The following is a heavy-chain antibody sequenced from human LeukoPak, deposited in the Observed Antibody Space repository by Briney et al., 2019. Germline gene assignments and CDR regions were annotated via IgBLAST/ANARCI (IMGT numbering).Heavy chain of an antibody. CDR2: ITSISSPI. V-gene: IGHV3-48*02. CDR3: VRDPHAFDI. J-gene: IGHJ3*02. CDR1: GFNFASYS. Sequence: GGSLRLSCAASGFNFASYSMNWVRQAPGKGLGWVSYITSISSPIHYSDSVKGRFTTSRDNAKNSLYLQMSSLRDEDTAVYYCVRDPHAFDIWGQGTMVTVSS.